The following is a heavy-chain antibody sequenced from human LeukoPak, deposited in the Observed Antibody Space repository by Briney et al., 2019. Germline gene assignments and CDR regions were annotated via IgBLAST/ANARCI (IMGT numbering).Heavy chain of an antibody. J-gene: IGHJ4*02. CDR3: VKGPRPDITVAHTVEN. CDR2: ISSRGDST. CDR1: GFIFSNYA. V-gene: IGHV3-23*01. Sequence: GGSLILSCAASGFIFSNYAMSWVRQVPGRGLEWVSTISSRGDSTYVADSVKGRFIISRDNSKNSLYLQMNTVRAEDTAVYYCVKGPRPDITVAHTVENWGQGTLVTVYS. D-gene: IGHD6-19*01.